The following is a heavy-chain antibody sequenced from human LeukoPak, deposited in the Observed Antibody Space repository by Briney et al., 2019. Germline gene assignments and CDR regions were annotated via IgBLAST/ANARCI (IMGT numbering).Heavy chain of an antibody. CDR3: AKDIRVWGSYRYPCLDY. Sequence: PGGSLILSCAASGFSFSSYGMHWVRQAPGKGLEWVAVISYDGDNKYYADSVNGRFTISRDNSKNTLSLRMDSLRAEDTAVYYCAKDIRVWGSYRYPCLDYWGQGTLVTVSA. CDR2: ISYDGDNK. D-gene: IGHD3-16*02. CDR1: GFSFSSYG. V-gene: IGHV3-30*18. J-gene: IGHJ4*02.